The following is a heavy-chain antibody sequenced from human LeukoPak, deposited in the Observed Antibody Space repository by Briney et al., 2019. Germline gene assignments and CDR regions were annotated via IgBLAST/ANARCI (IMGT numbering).Heavy chain of an antibody. D-gene: IGHD2-8*01. CDR2: IYTSGST. V-gene: IGHV4-4*07. CDR1: GGSISSYY. J-gene: IGHJ4*02. CDR3: ARGVYLGNGYYFDY. Sequence: SETLSLTCAVSGGSISSYYWNWIRQPAGKGLEWIGHIYTSGSTNYNSSLKSRVTMSVDTSRNQFSVKLNSVIAADTAMYYCARGVYLGNGYYFDYWGQGTLVTVSS.